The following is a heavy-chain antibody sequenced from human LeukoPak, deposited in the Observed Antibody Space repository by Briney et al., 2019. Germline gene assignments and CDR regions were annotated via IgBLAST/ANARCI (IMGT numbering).Heavy chain of an antibody. Sequence: PGGALRLSCAAPGFTFSDYYMSWLRQAPGKGLEWVSYISSSSSYTNYAESVKGRFTISRDNAKNSLYLQMNSLRAEDTAVYYCARAHGSGSYYDYWGQGTLVTVSS. CDR3: ARAHGSGSYYDY. CDR1: GFTFSDYY. D-gene: IGHD3-10*01. J-gene: IGHJ4*02. CDR2: ISSSSSYT. V-gene: IGHV3-11*06.